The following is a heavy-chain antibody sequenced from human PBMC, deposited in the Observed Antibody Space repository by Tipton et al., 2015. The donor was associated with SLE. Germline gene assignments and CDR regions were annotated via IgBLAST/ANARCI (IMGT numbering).Heavy chain of an antibody. CDR1: GYTFTSYD. CDR2: MNPNRGNT. CDR3: ATRITMVQGAGG. D-gene: IGHD3-10*01. J-gene: IGHJ4*02. Sequence: QLVQSGAEVKKPGASVKVSCKASGYTFTSYDINWVRQATGQGLEWMGWMNPNRGNTGYAQKFQGRVTMTRNTSISTAYMELSSLRSEDTAVYYCATRITMVQGAGGWGQGTLVTVSS. V-gene: IGHV1-8*01.